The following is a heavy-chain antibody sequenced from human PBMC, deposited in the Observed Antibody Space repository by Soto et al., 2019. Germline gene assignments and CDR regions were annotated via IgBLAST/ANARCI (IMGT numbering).Heavy chain of an antibody. CDR3: ARGEGRLVGTWFDP. Sequence: QVQLQQWGAGLLKPSETLSLTCDVYGGSFSRYYWNWIRQPPGKGLEWLGEINHSGSTNYNPSLGSRVTISQESSRTEFSLLRTPVTAAETAVYYCARGEGRLVGTWFDPWGQGTLVTVSS. D-gene: IGHD5-12*01. V-gene: IGHV4-34*01. CDR2: INHSGST. J-gene: IGHJ5*02. CDR1: GGSFSRYY.